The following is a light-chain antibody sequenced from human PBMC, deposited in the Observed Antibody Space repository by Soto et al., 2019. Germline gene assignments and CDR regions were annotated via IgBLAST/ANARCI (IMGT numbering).Light chain of an antibody. CDR2: SNN. CDR3: AAWDDSLSGVV. Sequence: QLVLTQPPSASGTPGQRVTISCSGSNSNIGTNNVNWYQQLPGTAPKLLIYSNNQRPSGVSDRFSGSKSGSSASLAISGLQSGDEADYYCAAWDDSLSGVVFGGGTQLTVL. J-gene: IGLJ2*01. CDR1: NSNIGTNN. V-gene: IGLV1-44*01.